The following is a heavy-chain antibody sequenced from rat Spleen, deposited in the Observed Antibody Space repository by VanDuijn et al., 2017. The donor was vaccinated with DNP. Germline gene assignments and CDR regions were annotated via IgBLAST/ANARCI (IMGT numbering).Heavy chain of an antibody. D-gene: IGHD1-2*01. Sequence: QVQLKESGPGLVQPSQTLSLTCTVPGFSLTGYTVHWVRQPPGKGLEWMGRIQSGGNTDYNSALKSRLSISRDTSKSQVFLKMNSVQTEDTAIYFCARHYTYWGQGVMVTVSS. CDR3: ARHYTY. CDR1: GFSLTGYT. J-gene: IGHJ2*01. V-gene: IGHV2-19*01. CDR2: IQSGGNT.